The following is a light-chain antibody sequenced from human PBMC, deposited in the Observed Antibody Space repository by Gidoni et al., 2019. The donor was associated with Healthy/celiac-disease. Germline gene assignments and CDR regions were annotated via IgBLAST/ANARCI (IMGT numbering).Light chain of an antibody. J-gene: IGKJ3*01. V-gene: IGKV3-11*01. CDR3: QQRSNWPPEIT. CDR1: QSVSSY. CDR2: DAS. Sequence: EIVLTQSPATLSLSPGERATLSCRASQSVSSYLAWYQQKPGQAPRLLIYDASNRATGIPARFSGSGSGTDFTLTISSGEPGEFAVYYCQQRSNWPPEITFGPGTKVDIK.